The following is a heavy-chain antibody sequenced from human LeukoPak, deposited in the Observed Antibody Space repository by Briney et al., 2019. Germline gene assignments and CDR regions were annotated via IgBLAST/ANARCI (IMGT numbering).Heavy chain of an antibody. V-gene: IGHV3-30*03. Sequence: PGRSLRLSCAASGFTFRGYGMHWVRQAPGKGLEWVAVISYDGSNEDYAVSVKGRFTISRDNSKNTLYLQMSSLRAEDTAVYYRLPNLDIVVTETFDYWGQGTLVTVSS. CDR2: ISYDGSNE. J-gene: IGHJ4*02. D-gene: IGHD2-15*01. CDR1: GFTFRGYG. CDR3: LPNLDIVVTETFDY.